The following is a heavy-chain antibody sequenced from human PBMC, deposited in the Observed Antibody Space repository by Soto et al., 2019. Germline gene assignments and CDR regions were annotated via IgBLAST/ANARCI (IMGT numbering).Heavy chain of an antibody. Sequence: SETLSLTCTVSGGSISSSSYYWGWIRQPPGKGLEWIGSIYYSGSTYYNPSLKSRVTISVDTSKNQFSLKLSSVTAADTAVYYCARLLPPSSSSDDYHYYYMDVWGKGTTVTVSS. CDR3: ARLLPPSSSSDDYHYYYMDV. V-gene: IGHV4-39*01. CDR2: IYYSGST. D-gene: IGHD6-6*01. CDR1: GGSISSSSYY. J-gene: IGHJ6*03.